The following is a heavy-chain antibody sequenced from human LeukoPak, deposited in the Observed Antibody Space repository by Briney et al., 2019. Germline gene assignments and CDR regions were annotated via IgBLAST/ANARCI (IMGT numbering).Heavy chain of an antibody. J-gene: IGHJ4*02. V-gene: IGHV3-30*02. Sequence: GGSLRLSCAASGFTFSSYGMHWVRQAPGKGLEWVAVIWYGGSNKYYADSVKGRFTISRDNSKNTLYLQMNSLRAGDTAVYYCAKGSYYFDYWGQGTLVTVSS. CDR3: AKGSYYFDY. CDR2: IWYGGSNK. CDR1: GFTFSSYG.